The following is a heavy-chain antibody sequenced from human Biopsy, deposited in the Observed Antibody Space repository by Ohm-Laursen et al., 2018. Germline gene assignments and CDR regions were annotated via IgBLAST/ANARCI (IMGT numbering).Heavy chain of an antibody. V-gene: IGHV4-59*01. Sequence: TLSLTCIVSGDSISSYYWSWIRQPPGKGLQWIGYIYYTGNTDYNPSLQSRVTISVDTSKNHFSLRLRSVTPADTAIYYCARDRGYYSDRTVPGYFDLWGRGTLVTVSS. J-gene: IGHJ2*01. CDR3: ARDRGYYSDRTVPGYFDL. D-gene: IGHD3-22*01. CDR2: IYYTGNT. CDR1: GDSISSYY.